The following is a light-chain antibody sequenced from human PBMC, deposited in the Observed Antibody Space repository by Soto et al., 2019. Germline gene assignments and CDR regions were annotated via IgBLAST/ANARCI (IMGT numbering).Light chain of an antibody. CDR3: QQADSFPLT. V-gene: IGKV1-12*01. Sequence: DIQMTQSPSSVSASVGDRVTITCRASQGIRRWLDWYQQKPGKAPKLLIYAASSLQSGVPSRFSGSGSGTDFTLTISSLQPEDFATYFCQQADSFPLTFSGGTKVEIK. CDR2: AAS. CDR1: QGIRRW. J-gene: IGKJ4*01.